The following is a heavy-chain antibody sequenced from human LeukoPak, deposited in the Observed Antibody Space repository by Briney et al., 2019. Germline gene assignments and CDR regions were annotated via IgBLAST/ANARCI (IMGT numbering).Heavy chain of an antibody. CDR3: ARGGVLRYFDGLLYLDY. J-gene: IGHJ4*02. Sequence: ASVKVSCKASGYTFTSYGISWVRQAPGQGLEWMGGIIPVFGTANYAQKFQGRVTITADESTSTSYMELSSLRLEDTAVYYCARGGVLRYFDGLLYLDYWGQGTLVTVSS. CDR2: IIPVFGTA. V-gene: IGHV1-69*13. D-gene: IGHD3-9*01. CDR1: GYTFTSYG.